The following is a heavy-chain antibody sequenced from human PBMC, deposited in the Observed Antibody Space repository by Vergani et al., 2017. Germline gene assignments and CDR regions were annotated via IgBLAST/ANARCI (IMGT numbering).Heavy chain of an antibody. J-gene: IGHJ4*02. CDR1: GYTFTGYY. CDR2: INPNSGGT. D-gene: IGHD2-15*01. V-gene: IGHV1-2*02. CDR3: ARDPYCSGGSCNDY. Sequence: QVQLVQSGAEVKKPGASVKVSCKASGYTFTGYYMHWVRQAPGQGLEWMVWINPNSGGTNYAQKFQGRVTMTRDTSFSTAYMELSRLRSDDTAVYYCARDPYCSGGSCNDYWGQGTLVTVSS.